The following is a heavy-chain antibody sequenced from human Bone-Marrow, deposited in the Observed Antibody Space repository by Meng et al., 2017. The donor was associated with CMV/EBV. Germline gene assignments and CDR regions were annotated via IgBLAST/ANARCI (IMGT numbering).Heavy chain of an antibody. V-gene: IGHV3-74*01. D-gene: IGHD3-22*01. CDR2: INSDGSST. CDR1: GFTFSSYW. Sequence: GGSLRLSCAASGFTFSSYWMHWVRQAPGKGLVWVSRINSDGSSTSYADSVKGRFTISRDNAKNTLYLQMYSLRAEDTAVYYCARDPSYFYDSSGYSYWYFDLWGRGTLVTVSS. CDR3: ARDPSYFYDSSGYSYWYFDL. J-gene: IGHJ2*01.